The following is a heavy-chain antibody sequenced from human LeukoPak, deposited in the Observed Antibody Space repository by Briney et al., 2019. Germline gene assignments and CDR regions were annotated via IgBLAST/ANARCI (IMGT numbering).Heavy chain of an antibody. Sequence: GGSLRLSCAASGFTFSSYAMSWVRQAPGKGLEWVSAISGSGGSTYYADSVKGRFTISRDNSKNTLHLQMNSLRAEDTAVYYCAKVGVEGYSGSWDYYYYGMDVWGQGTTVTVSS. D-gene: IGHD6-13*01. J-gene: IGHJ6*02. CDR2: ISGSGGST. CDR3: AKVGVEGYSGSWDYYYYGMDV. CDR1: GFTFSSYA. V-gene: IGHV3-23*01.